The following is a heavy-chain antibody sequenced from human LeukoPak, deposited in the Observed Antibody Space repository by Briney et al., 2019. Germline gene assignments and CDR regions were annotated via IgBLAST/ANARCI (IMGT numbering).Heavy chain of an antibody. CDR2: IKQDGSEK. V-gene: IGHV3-7*01. Sequence: GGSLRLSCAASGFTFSSYWMNWVSHAPGKGLEWVANIKQDGSEKYYVDSVKGRFTISRDNAKKSLYLQMDSLRAEDTAVYYCARDRIYFDSATVTDYWGQGTLVTVSS. J-gene: IGHJ4*02. D-gene: IGHD3-22*01. CDR3: ARDRIYFDSATVTDY. CDR1: GFTFSSYW.